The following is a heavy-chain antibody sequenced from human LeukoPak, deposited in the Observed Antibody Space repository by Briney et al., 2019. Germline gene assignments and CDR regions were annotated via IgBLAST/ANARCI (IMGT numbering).Heavy chain of an antibody. J-gene: IGHJ4*02. D-gene: IGHD3-22*01. CDR2: IYYSGSI. CDR3: ARYDYASSNYYLPYY. CDR1: GGSISSYY. Sequence: SETLSLTCTVSGGSISSYYWTWIRQPPGKGLEWIGYIYYSGSINYNPSLKSRLSISVDTSKNQFSLKLSSVTAADTAVYYCARYDYASSNYYLPYYWGQGTLVTVSS. V-gene: IGHV4-59*01.